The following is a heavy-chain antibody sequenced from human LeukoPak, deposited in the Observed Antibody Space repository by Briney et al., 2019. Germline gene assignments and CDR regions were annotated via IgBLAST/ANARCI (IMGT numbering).Heavy chain of an antibody. V-gene: IGHV3-33*01. CDR2: IWYDGSNK. Sequence: PGGSLRLSCAASGFNFGHYGMNWVRQAPGKGLEWVATIWYDGSNKWYADSVKGRFTISRDNSENTLYLQMSSLRAEDTAVYYCARGILGYSTVYLDYWGQGALVTVSS. J-gene: IGHJ4*02. CDR3: ARGILGYSTVYLDY. D-gene: IGHD1-26*01. CDR1: GFNFGHYG.